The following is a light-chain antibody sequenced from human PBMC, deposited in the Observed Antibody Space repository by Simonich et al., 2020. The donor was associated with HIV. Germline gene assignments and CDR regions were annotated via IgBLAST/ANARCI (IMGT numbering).Light chain of an antibody. CDR2: WAS. V-gene: IGKV4-1*01. Sequence: DIVMTQSPDSLAVSLGERATINCKSSQSVLYSSNNKNYLAWYQQKPGHPPNLLIYWASTLESGVPDRFSASGSGTDFTLTISSLQAEDVAIYYCQQYYSTPPTFGQGTKVEIK. J-gene: IGKJ1*01. CDR1: QSVLYSSNNKNY. CDR3: QQYYSTPPT.